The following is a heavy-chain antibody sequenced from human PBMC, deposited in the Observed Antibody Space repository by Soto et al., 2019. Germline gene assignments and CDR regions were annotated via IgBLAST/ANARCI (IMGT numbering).Heavy chain of an antibody. V-gene: IGHV1-2*02. CDR2: INAHSGGT. D-gene: IGHD3-22*01. CDR1: GFSFTGYY. J-gene: IGHJ4*02. CDR3: ARGGTFAYDTSGYSVY. Sequence: GASVKVSCKASGFSFTGYYIHWLRQAPGQGLEWMGWINAHSGGTEYAQKFQGRVTMTRDTSISTAYMELSRLRSDDTAVYYCARGGTFAYDTSGYSVYWGQGTLVTVSS.